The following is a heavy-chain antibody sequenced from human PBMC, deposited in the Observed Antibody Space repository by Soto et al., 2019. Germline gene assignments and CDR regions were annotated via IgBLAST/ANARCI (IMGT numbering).Heavy chain of an antibody. CDR3: AGTTSHYWYYMDV. J-gene: IGHJ6*03. Sequence: SQTLSLTCAISGDSVSSNSAAWNWIRQSPSRGLEWLGKTYYRSRWYNDYAVSVRSRITVNPDTSKNQFSLQLTSVTPEDTAVYYCAGTTSHYWYYMDVWGKGTTVTVSS. CDR2: TYYRSRWYN. D-gene: IGHD1-7*01. V-gene: IGHV6-1*01. CDR1: GDSVSSNSAA.